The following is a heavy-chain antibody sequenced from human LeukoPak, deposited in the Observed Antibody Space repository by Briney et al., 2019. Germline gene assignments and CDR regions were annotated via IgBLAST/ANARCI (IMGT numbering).Heavy chain of an antibody. Sequence: SVKVSCKASGGTFSSYAISWVRQAPGQGLEWMGGIIPIFGTANYAQKFQGRVTITADKSTSTAYMELSSLRSEDTAVYYCASGYCSSTSCYVGDYWGQGTLVTVSS. CDR2: IIPIFGTA. CDR1: GGTFSSYA. J-gene: IGHJ4*02. CDR3: ASGYCSSTSCYVGDY. V-gene: IGHV1-69*06. D-gene: IGHD2-2*01.